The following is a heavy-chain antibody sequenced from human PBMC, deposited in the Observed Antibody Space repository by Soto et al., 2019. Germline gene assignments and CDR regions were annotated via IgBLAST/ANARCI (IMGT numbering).Heavy chain of an antibody. CDR1: GGSVSSNSYS. Sequence: PSETLSLTCTVSGGSVSSNSYSWGWIRQSPGKGLEWIGIIYSTENTYYHQSLLSRVTISADKSMNEFSLRLSPVNAADTAVYYCSFLNGYCVSTGCHGYYGMDVWGQGTTVTVSS. CDR2: IYSTENT. J-gene: IGHJ6*02. D-gene: IGHD2-2*03. V-gene: IGHV4-39*01. CDR3: SFLNGYCVSTGCHGYYGMDV.